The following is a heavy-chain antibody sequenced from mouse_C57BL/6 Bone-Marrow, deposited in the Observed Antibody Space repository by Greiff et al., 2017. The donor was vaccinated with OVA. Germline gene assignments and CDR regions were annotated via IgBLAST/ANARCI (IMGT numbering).Heavy chain of an antibody. J-gene: IGHJ4*01. CDR1: GFTFSDYY. CDR2: INYDGSST. D-gene: IGHD2-3*01. Sequence: VQLKESEGGLVQPGSSMKLSCTASGFTFSDYYMAWVRQVPEKGLEWVANINYDGSSTYYLDSLKSRFIISRDNAKNILYLQMSSLKSEDTATYYCARIYDGHYYAMDYWGQGTSVTVSS. CDR3: ARIYDGHYYAMDY. V-gene: IGHV5-16*01.